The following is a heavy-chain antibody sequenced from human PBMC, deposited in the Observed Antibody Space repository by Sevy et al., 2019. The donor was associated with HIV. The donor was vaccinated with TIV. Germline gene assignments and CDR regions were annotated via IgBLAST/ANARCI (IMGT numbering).Heavy chain of an antibody. D-gene: IGHD3-10*01. CDR2: IGTLHDT. CDR3: ARGNGGNGPGPDDAFDI. V-gene: IGHV3-13*01. CDR1: GFTFSRYD. J-gene: IGHJ3*02. Sequence: SLRLSCAASGFTFSRYDMHWVRQVTGKGLEWVAAIGTLHDTFYADSVKGRFTISRESATESLFLQMNSLRDGDTAVYYCARGNGGNGPGPDDAFDIWGQGTMVTFSS.